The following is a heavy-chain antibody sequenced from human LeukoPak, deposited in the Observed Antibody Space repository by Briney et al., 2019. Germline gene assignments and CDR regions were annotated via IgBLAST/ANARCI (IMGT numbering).Heavy chain of an antibody. CDR3: AIGGYYDSSGYYD. D-gene: IGHD3-22*01. V-gene: IGHV3-21*01. CDR2: ISNSSSYI. CDR1: GFTFSSYS. Sequence: PGGSLRLSCAASGFTFSSYSMNWVRQAPGKGLEWVSSISNSSSYIYYADSVKGRFTISRDNAKNSLYLQMNSLRAEDTAVYYCAIGGYYDSSGYYDWGQGTLVTVSS. J-gene: IGHJ4*02.